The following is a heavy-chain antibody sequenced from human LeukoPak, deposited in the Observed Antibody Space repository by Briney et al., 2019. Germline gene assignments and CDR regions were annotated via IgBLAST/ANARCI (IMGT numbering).Heavy chain of an antibody. CDR1: GGSISSGGYY. J-gene: IGHJ5*02. CDR2: IYYSGST. CDR3: ARENSGYDSFDP. D-gene: IGHD5-12*01. V-gene: IGHV4-31*03. Sequence: SETLFLTCTVSGGSISSGGYYWSWIRQHPGKGLEWIGYIYYSGSTYYNPSLKSRVTISVDTSKNQFSLKLSSVTAADTAVYYCARENSGYDSFDPWGQGTLVTVSS.